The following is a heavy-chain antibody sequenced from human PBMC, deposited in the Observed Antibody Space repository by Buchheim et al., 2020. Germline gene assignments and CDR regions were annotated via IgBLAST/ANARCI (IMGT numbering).Heavy chain of an antibody. CDR1: GFTFSSYG. J-gene: IGHJ4*02. CDR3: AKKGEGYSSSWSPFDY. D-gene: IGHD6-13*01. Sequence: QVQLAESGGGVVQPGRSLRLSCAASGFTFSSYGMHWVRQAPGKGLEWVAVISYDGSNKYYADSVKGRFTISRDNSKKTLYLQMNSLRAEDTAVYYCAKKGEGYSSSWSPFDYWGQGTL. V-gene: IGHV3-30*18. CDR2: ISYDGSNK.